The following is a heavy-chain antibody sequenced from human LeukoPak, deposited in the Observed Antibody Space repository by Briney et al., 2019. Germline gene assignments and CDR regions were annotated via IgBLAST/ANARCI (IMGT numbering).Heavy chain of an antibody. CDR3: AKAWWNSHLGFDC. Sequence: PGGSLRLSCAASGFTFSSSAMSWVRQVPGKGLEWVSGISDSGGSTYYADSVKGRFIISRDNSKNTLYLQMNSLRAEDTALYYCAKAWWNSHLGFDCWGQGTLVTVSS. CDR1: GFTFSSSA. D-gene: IGHD2-15*01. V-gene: IGHV3-23*01. CDR2: ISDSGGST. J-gene: IGHJ4*02.